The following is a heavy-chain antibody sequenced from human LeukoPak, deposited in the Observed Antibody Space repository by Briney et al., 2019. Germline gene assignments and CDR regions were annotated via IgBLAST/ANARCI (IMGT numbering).Heavy chain of an antibody. Sequence: SETLSLTCTVSGASISTYYWSWIRQPPGKGLEWIGYIYYSGSTNYNPSLKSRVTISVDTSKNQFSLKLSSVTAADTAVYYCARDPFGVEWYSDLWGRGTLVTVSS. CDR2: IYYSGST. V-gene: IGHV4-59*01. D-gene: IGHD3-16*01. CDR1: GASISTYY. CDR3: ARDPFGVEWYSDL. J-gene: IGHJ2*01.